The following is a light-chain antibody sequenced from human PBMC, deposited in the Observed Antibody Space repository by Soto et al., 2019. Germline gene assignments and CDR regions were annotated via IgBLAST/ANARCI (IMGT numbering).Light chain of an antibody. Sequence: AIRMTQSPSSLSASTGDRVTITCRASQGISSYLAWYQQKPGKAPKLLIYAASTLQSGVPSRFSGSGSGTDFTLTTSCLQSENFATYYCQQYYSYPVTSAQGTKLVIK. J-gene: IGKJ1*01. CDR1: QGISSY. CDR3: QQYYSYPVT. CDR2: AAS. V-gene: IGKV1-8*01.